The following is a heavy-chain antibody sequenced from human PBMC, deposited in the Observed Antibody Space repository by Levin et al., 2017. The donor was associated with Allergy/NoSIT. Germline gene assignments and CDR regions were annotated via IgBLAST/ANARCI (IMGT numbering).Heavy chain of an antibody. Sequence: SQTLSLTCAVYGGSFPGYYWSWIRQPPGKGLEWIGEINHSGSTNYNPSLKSRVTISVDTSKNQFSLKLSSVTAADTAVYYCAREAIGGYSYGYVPRNNWFDPWGQGTLVTVSS. CDR1: GGSFPGYY. V-gene: IGHV4-34*01. CDR3: AREAIGGYSYGYVPRNNWFDP. CDR2: INHSGST. D-gene: IGHD5-18*01. J-gene: IGHJ5*02.